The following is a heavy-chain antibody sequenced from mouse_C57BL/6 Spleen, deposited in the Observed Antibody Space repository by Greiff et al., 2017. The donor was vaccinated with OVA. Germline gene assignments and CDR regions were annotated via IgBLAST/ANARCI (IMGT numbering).Heavy chain of an antibody. V-gene: IGHV10-1*01. CDR1: GFSFNTYA. Sequence: EVQLVESGGGLVQPKGSLKLSCAASGFSFNTYAMNWVRQAPGKGLEWVARIRSKSNNYATYYADSVKDRFTISRDDSESMLYLQMNNLKTEDTAMYYCVRHGGEYYAMDYWGQGTSVTVSS. CDR3: VRHGGEYYAMDY. J-gene: IGHJ4*01. CDR2: IRSKSNNYAT.